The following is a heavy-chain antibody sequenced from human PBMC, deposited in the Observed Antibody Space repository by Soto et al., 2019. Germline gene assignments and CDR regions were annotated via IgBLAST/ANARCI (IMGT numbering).Heavy chain of an antibody. CDR2: INPNSGGT. CDR1: GYTFTAYY. Sequence: ASVKVSCKASGYTFTAYYVYWVRQAPGQGLEWMGWINPNSGGTNYAQKFQGWVNMTRDTSIGTAYMELSRLRSDDTAVYYCARQEFASIWYPFDYWGQGTLVTVSS. D-gene: IGHD6-13*01. V-gene: IGHV1-2*04. CDR3: ARQEFASIWYPFDY. J-gene: IGHJ4*02.